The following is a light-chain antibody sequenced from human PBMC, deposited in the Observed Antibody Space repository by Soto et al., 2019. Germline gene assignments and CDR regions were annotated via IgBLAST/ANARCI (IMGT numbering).Light chain of an antibody. Sequence: EIGWTQSPGTLSLSPGERATLSCRASQSIRNNYLAWYQQKPGQAPRLLIYGASSRATGIPDRFSGSGSGTDFIFIISRLEPEDFAVYYCQQYGTSPITFGQGTRLEIK. CDR2: GAS. CDR3: QQYGTSPIT. J-gene: IGKJ5*01. V-gene: IGKV3-20*01. CDR1: QSIRNNY.